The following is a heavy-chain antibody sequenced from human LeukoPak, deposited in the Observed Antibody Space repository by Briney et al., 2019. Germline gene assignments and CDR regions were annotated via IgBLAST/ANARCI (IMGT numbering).Heavy chain of an antibody. V-gene: IGHV3-33*01. CDR2: IWYDGSSK. CDR3: ARARRTDIVVVPAAKRTYFDY. J-gene: IGHJ4*02. CDR1: GFTFRSHG. Sequence: PGGSLRLSCATSGFTFRSHGMHWVRQAPGKGLEWVAVIWYDGSSKFYADSVKGRFTISRDNAKNSLYLQMNSLRAEDTAVYYCARARRTDIVVVPAAKRTYFDYWGQGTLVTVSS. D-gene: IGHD2-2*01.